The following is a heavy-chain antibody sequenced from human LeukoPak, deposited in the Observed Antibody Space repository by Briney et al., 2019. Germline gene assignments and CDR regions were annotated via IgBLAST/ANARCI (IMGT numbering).Heavy chain of an antibody. CDR3: AKDVSLGYCSGGSCSAHFDH. Sequence: GRSLRLSCAASGFTFDDYAMHWVRQAPWKGLDWVSGISWNSGTIGYAGSVKGRFTISRDNAKNSLYLQMNSLRAEDMALYYCAKDVSLGYCSGGSCSAHFDHWGQGTLVTVSS. CDR1: GFTFDDYA. J-gene: IGHJ4*02. D-gene: IGHD2-15*01. V-gene: IGHV3-9*03. CDR2: ISWNSGTI.